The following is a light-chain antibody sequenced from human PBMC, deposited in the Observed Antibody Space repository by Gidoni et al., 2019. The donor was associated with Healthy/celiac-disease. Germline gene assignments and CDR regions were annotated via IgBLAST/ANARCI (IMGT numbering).Light chain of an antibody. CDR2: AAS. J-gene: IGKJ3*01. CDR1: QSISRY. CDR3: QQSYSTPPFT. V-gene: IGKV1-39*01. Sequence: DIQMTQSPSSLSASVGDRVTITCRASQSISRYLNWYQQKPGKAPKLLIYAASSLQSGVPSRFSGSGSGTDFTFTISSLQPEDFATYYCQQSYSTPPFTFGPGTKVDIK.